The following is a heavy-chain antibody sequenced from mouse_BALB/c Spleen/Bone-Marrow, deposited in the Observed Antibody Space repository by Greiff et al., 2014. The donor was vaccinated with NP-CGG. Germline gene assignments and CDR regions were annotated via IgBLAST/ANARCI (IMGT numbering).Heavy chain of an antibody. D-gene: IGHD2-3*01. CDR2: IWAGGST. V-gene: IGHV2-9*02. Sequence: QVQLKESGPGLVAPSQSLSITCTVSGFSLTSYGVHWVRQPPGKGLEWLGVIWAGGSTNYNSALMSRLSNSKDNSKSQVFLKMNSLQTDDTAMYYCARVYLWYFDVWGAGTTVTVSS. J-gene: IGHJ1*01. CDR3: ARVYLWYFDV. CDR1: GFSLTSYG.